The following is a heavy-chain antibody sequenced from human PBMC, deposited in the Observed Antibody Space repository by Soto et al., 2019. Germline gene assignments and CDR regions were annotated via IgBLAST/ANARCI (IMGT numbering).Heavy chain of an antibody. V-gene: IGHV1-69*18. CDR1: GGTFSSYA. D-gene: IGHD4-4*01. Sequence: QVQLVQSGAEVKKPGSSVTVSCKASGGTFSSYAISWVRQAPGQGLEWMGRIIPFIGTATDAQKFQGRVTITADESTSKAYMELTSLRSEDTAVYYCARVVMTTVPASYDYGMDVWGQGATVTVS. CDR2: IIPFIGTA. J-gene: IGHJ6*02. CDR3: ARVVMTTVPASYDYGMDV.